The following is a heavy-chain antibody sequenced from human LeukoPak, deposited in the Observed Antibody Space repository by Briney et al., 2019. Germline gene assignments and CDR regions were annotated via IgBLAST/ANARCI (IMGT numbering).Heavy chain of an antibody. CDR3: RSMITFGGL. Sequence: GRSLRLSCAASGFTFSSYAMHWVRQAPGKGLEWVAVISYDGSNKYYADSVKGRFTISRDNSKNTLYLQMNSLRAEDTAVYYCRSMITFGGLWGQGTLVTVSS. J-gene: IGHJ4*02. CDR2: ISYDGSNK. V-gene: IGHV3-30*04. D-gene: IGHD3-16*01. CDR1: GFTFSSYA.